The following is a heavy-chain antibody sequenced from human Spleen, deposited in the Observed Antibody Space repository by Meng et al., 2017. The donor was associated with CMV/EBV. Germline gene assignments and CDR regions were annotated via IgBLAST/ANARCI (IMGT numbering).Heavy chain of an antibody. V-gene: IGHV1-46*01. Sequence: SGYPFISFGISWVRQAPGQGLEWMGIINPSGGSTSYAQKFQGRVTMTRDTSTSTVYMELSSLRSEDTAVYYCARAGGAVAFYYFDYWGQGTLVTVSS. CDR1: GYPFISFG. CDR2: INPSGGST. D-gene: IGHD6-19*01. J-gene: IGHJ4*02. CDR3: ARAGGAVAFYYFDY.